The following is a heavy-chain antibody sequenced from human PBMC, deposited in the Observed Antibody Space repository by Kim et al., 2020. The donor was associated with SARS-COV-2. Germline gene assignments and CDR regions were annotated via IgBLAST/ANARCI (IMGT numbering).Heavy chain of an antibody. Sequence: SETLSLTCTVSGYSISSGYYWGWIRQPPGKGLEWIGSIYHSGSTYYNPSLKSRVTISVDTSKNQFSLKLSSVTAADTAVYYCARVSYYYGSGSTTSQIDYWGQGTLVTVSS. V-gene: IGHV4-38-2*02. D-gene: IGHD3-10*01. CDR1: GYSISSGYY. CDR2: IYHSGST. CDR3: ARVSYYYGSGSTTSQIDY. J-gene: IGHJ4*02.